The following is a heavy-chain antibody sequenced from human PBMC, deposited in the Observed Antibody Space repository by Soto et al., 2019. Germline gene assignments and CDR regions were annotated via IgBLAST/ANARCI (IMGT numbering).Heavy chain of an antibody. D-gene: IGHD6-19*01. J-gene: IGHJ4*02. CDR3: ARVSLHLEYSSGWHPQIDY. V-gene: IGHV3-30-3*01. CDR1: GFTLSSYA. CDR2: ISYDGSNK. Sequence: QVQLVVSGGGVVQPGRSLRLSCAASGFTLSSYAMHWVRQDPGKGLAWLAVISYDGSNKYYADSVKGRFTISRDNYKNTLYLQMNSLRAEDTAVYYCARVSLHLEYSSGWHPQIDYWGQGTLVTVSS.